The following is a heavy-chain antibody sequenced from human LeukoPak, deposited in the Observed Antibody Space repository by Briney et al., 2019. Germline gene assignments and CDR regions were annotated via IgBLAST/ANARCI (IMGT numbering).Heavy chain of an antibody. J-gene: IGHJ4*02. CDR1: GGTFSSYA. D-gene: IGHD2-21*02. CDR2: IIPIFGAA. CDR3: ASSARYCGGDCYSYYFDY. Sequence: SVKVSCKASGGTFSSYAISWVRQAPGQGLEWMGGIIPIFGAANYAQKFQGRVTITADKSTSTAYMELSSLRSEDTAVYYCASSARYCGGDCYSYYFDYWGQGTLVTVSS. V-gene: IGHV1-69*06.